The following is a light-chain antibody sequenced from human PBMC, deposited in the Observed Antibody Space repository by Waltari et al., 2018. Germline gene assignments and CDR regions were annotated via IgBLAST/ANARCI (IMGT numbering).Light chain of an antibody. CDR3: QQYYSSPYT. V-gene: IGKV4-1*01. CDR1: QTVLYSSNNKDY. J-gene: IGKJ2*01. Sequence: DIVMTQSPDSLAVSLGARATIDCKSNQTVLYSSNNKDYLAWYQQKPGQPPKLVFYWASTREYGVPDRFSASGSGTDFTLTISSLQAEDVAVYYCQQYYSSPYTFGQGTKLEIK. CDR2: WAS.